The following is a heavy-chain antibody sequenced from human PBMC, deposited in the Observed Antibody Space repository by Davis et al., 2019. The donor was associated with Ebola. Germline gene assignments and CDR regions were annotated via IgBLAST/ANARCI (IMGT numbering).Heavy chain of an antibody. D-gene: IGHD3-16*02. Sequence: GESLKISCAASGFTFSSYAMRWVRQAPGKGLEWVTVISYDGSNKYYADSVKGRFTISRDNSKNTLYLQMNSLRAEDTAVYYCAKDLVTFGGVINWFYFDYWGQGTLVTVSS. CDR2: ISYDGSNK. CDR3: AKDLVTFGGVINWFYFDY. CDR1: GFTFSSYA. J-gene: IGHJ4*02. V-gene: IGHV3-30-3*01.